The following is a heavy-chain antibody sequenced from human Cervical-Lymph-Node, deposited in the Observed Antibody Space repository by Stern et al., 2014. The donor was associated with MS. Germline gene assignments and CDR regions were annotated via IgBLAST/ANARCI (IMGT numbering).Heavy chain of an antibody. D-gene: IGHD2-15*01. CDR2: IKEDGSET. Sequence: DQLVESGGGLVQPGGSLRLSCAASGFTFSSYWMNWVRQAPGKGLEWVGNIKEDGSETYYVDAVKGRFTISRDNAKNSLYLQMNSLRAEDTAVYYCARGSDTWGQGTLVTVSS. J-gene: IGHJ5*02. CDR1: GFTFSSYW. V-gene: IGHV3-7*01. CDR3: ARGSDT.